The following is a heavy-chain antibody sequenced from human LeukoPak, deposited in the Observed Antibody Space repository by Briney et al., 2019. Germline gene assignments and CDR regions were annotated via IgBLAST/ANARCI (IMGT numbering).Heavy chain of an antibody. D-gene: IGHD3-10*01. Sequence: GSLRLSCAASGFTFSSYSMNWVRQAPGKGLEWIGSIYYSGSTYYNPSLKSRVTISVDTSKNQLSLKLSSVTAADTAVYYCARDPPFRVGMDVWGQGTTVTVSS. J-gene: IGHJ6*02. CDR3: ARDPPFRVGMDV. V-gene: IGHV4-39*07. CDR2: IYYSGST. CDR1: GFTFSSYS.